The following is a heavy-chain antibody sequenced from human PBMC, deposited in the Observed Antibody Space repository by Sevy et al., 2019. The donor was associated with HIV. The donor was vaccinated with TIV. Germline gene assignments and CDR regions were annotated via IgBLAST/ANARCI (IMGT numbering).Heavy chain of an antibody. J-gene: IGHJ4*02. CDR1: GFAPSTYG. CDR3: ARDPRMYGDYLLAYFDY. Sequence: GESLKISCAASGFAPSTYGMHWVRQAPGKGLEWVAVIGYDGSNKYYADSVKGRFSISRDNSRNTLFLQMDSLRAEDTAVYYCARDPRMYGDYLLAYFDYWGQGNLVTVSS. CDR2: IGYDGSNK. D-gene: IGHD2-8*01. V-gene: IGHV3-33*01.